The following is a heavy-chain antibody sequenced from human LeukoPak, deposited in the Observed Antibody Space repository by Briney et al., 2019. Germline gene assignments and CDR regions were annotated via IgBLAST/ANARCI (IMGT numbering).Heavy chain of an antibody. CDR1: GFTFSVYY. J-gene: IGHJ4*02. V-gene: IGHV3-11*01. Sequence: GGSLRLSCAASGFTFSVYYMSWIRQAPGKGLEGVSNISSSGSTIYYADSVKGRFTISRDNAKNSLYLQMNSLRAEDTAVYYCARVRGRSSGYYYLDYWGQGTLVTVSS. D-gene: IGHD3-22*01. CDR2: ISSSGSTI. CDR3: ARVRGRSSGYYYLDY.